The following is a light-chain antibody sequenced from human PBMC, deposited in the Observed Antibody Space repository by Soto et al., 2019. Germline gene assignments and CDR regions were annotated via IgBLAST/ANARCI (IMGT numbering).Light chain of an antibody. Sequence: QSALTQPASVSGSPGQSITISCTGTSSDVGSYKLVSWYQQHPGKAPKVLIYEGTERPSGVSNSFSGSKSGNTASLTISGLQAEDEADYYCCSYAGGSTWIFGGGTKLTVL. V-gene: IGLV2-23*01. CDR3: CSYAGGSTWI. CDR1: SSDVGSYKL. J-gene: IGLJ2*01. CDR2: EGT.